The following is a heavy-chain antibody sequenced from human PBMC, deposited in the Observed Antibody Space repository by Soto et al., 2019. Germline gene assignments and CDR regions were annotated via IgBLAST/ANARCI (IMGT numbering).Heavy chain of an antibody. CDR3: ARQILTGYYPYYYYYYGMDV. J-gene: IGHJ6*02. CDR2: IYYSGST. CDR1: GGSVSSGSYY. D-gene: IGHD3-9*01. Sequence: NPSETLSLTCTVSGGSVSSGSYYWSWIRQPPGKGLEWIGYIYYSGSTNYNPPLKSRVTISVDTSKNQFSLKLSSVTAADTAVYYCARQILTGYYPYYYYYYGMDVWGQGTTVTVSS. V-gene: IGHV4-61*01.